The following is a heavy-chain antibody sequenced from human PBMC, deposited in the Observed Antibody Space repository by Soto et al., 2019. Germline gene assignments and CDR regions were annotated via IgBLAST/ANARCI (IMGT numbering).Heavy chain of an antibody. J-gene: IGHJ5*02. Sequence: SETLSLTCTVSGGSISSSSYYWGWIRQPPGKGLEWIGSIYYSGSTYYNPSLKSRVTISVDTSKNQFSLKLSSVTAADTAVYYCARPLMIAVGKKAGHWFDPWGQGTLVTVSS. V-gene: IGHV4-39*01. CDR1: GGSISSSSYY. D-gene: IGHD3-22*01. CDR3: ARPLMIAVGKKAGHWFDP. CDR2: IYYSGST.